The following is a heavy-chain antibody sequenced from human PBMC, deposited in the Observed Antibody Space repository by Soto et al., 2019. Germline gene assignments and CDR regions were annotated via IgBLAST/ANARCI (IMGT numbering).Heavy chain of an antibody. CDR3: ATQEVGGSYVYTFDP. D-gene: IGHD1-26*01. CDR2: IYYSGST. CDR1: GGSIASSSYY. J-gene: IGHJ5*02. Sequence: SETLSLTCTVSGGSIASSSYYWGWIRQPPGKGLEWIGSIYYSGSTYYNPSLKSRVTISVDTSKNQFSLKLSSVTAADTAVYYCATQEVGGSYVYTFDPWGQGTLVTVS. V-gene: IGHV4-39*01.